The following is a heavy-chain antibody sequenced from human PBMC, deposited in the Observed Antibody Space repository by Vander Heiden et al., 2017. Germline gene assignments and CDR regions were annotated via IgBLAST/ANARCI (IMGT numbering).Heavy chain of an antibody. D-gene: IGHD6-13*01. CDR3: ASSAYSGTWYADS. Sequence: QVQSEQSPSEVKKPGASLKVSCKASGDTLITYYIHWVRQAPGERLQYLGWINPKTGGTFYTQAFQARVTMTSDTSITTTYMELRGITSDDTAVYYCASSAYSGTWYADSWGQGTLVTVSS. V-gene: IGHV1-2*02. J-gene: IGHJ1*01. CDR1: GDTLITYY. CDR2: INPKTGGT.